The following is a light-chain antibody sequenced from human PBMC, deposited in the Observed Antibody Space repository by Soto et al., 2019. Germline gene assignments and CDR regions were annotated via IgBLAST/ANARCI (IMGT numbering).Light chain of an antibody. V-gene: IGKV3-20*01. CDR1: QSVSSSY. Sequence: EIVLTQSPATLSLSPGERATLSCRPSQSVSSSYLAWYQQKPGQAPRLLIYGASSRATGIPDRFSGSGSGTDFTLTISRLEPEDFAVYYCQHYGSLVLTFGGGTKVEIK. J-gene: IGKJ4*01. CDR2: GAS. CDR3: QHYGSLVLT.